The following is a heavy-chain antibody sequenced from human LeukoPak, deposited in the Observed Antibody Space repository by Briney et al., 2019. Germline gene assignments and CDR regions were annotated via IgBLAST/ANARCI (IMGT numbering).Heavy chain of an antibody. Sequence: GGSLRLSCAASGFTFSSYAMSWVRQAPGKGLEWVSAISGSGGSTYYADSVKGRFTISRDNSKDTLYLQMNSLRAEDTAVYYCAKGLASVPYYYYGMDVWGQGTTVTVSS. CDR1: GFTFSSYA. CDR3: AKGLASVPYYYYGMDV. J-gene: IGHJ6*02. V-gene: IGHV3-23*01. CDR2: ISGSGGST.